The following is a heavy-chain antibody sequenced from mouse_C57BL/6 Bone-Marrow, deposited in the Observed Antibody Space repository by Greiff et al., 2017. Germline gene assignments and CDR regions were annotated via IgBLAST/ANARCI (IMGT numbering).Heavy chain of an antibody. CDR1: GFSLTSYG. J-gene: IGHJ1*03. Sequence: VKLVESGPGLVAPSQSLSITCTVSGFSLTSYGVSWVRQPPGKGLEWLGVIWGDGSTNYHSALISRLSISKDNSKSQVFLKLNSLQTDDTATYYGAAYGSSSWYFDVWGTGTTVTVSS. CDR3: AAYGSSSWYFDV. V-gene: IGHV2-3*01. D-gene: IGHD1-1*01. CDR2: IWGDGST.